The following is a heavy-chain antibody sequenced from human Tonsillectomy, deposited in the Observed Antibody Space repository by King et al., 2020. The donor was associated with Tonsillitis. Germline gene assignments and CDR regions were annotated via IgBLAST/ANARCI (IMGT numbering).Heavy chain of an antibody. D-gene: IGHD6-13*01. CDR3: ARGPPSAPASFDY. J-gene: IGHJ4*02. CDR2: IYYTGST. CDR1: GDSISRYY. Sequence: VPLQESGPGLVKPSETLSLTCTVSGDSISRYYWSWIRQPPGKGLEWIGYIYYTGSTNYNPSLKSRLTLSVDTSKNEFSLNLSSLTAADTAVYYCARGPPSAPASFDYRGQGTLVTVSS. V-gene: IGHV4-59*01.